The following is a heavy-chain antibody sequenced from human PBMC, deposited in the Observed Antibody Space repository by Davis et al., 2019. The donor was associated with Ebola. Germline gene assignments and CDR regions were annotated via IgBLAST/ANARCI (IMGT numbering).Heavy chain of an antibody. V-gene: IGHV3-74*01. CDR1: GFTFSRYW. J-gene: IGHJ4*02. D-gene: IGHD6-19*01. Sequence: PGGSLRLSCAASGFTFSRYWMHWVRQAPGKGLVWVSRINPDGSFTDYADSVKGRFSISRDNAKNSLYLQMNSLRAEDTAVYYCARDMISGWKFDYWGQGSLVTVSS. CDR2: INPDGSFT. CDR3: ARDMISGWKFDY.